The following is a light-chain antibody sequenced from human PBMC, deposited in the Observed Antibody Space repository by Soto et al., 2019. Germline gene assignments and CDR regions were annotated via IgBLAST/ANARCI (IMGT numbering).Light chain of an antibody. CDR3: QQRDNWPLT. CDR2: DAS. V-gene: IGKV3-11*01. CDR1: QSVSSY. Sequence: EIVLTQSPATLSLSPGERATLSCRASQSVSSYLAWYQHKPGQAPRLLIYDASNRATGIPARFSGSGSGTDFTLTISSLEPEDSAVYYCQQRDNWPLTFGGGTNVEIK. J-gene: IGKJ4*02.